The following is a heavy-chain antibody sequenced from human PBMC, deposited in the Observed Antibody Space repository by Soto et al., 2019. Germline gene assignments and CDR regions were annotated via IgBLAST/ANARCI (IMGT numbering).Heavy chain of an antibody. D-gene: IGHD6-25*01. Sequence: HVQLQESGPGLVKPSETLSLTCTVSGGSISTYYWSWIRQPPGKGLEWIGYIYYDGSTSYHPSLRSRDTISVDTSKNQFCLILSSVTSAYTAVYYCARDQLSSGLYVWFDPWGQGTLVTVSS. CDR2: IYYDGST. V-gene: IGHV4-59*01. CDR3: ARDQLSSGLYVWFDP. CDR1: GGSISTYY. J-gene: IGHJ5*02.